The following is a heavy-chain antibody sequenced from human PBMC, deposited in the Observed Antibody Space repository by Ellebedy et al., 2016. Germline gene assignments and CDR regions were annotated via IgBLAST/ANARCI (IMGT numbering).Heavy chain of an antibody. CDR3: ARDGIRPFFYYGMDV. Sequence: GGSLRLSCEASGFTFSTYNMHWVRQAPGKGLEWVAVIWYDGSDAQYADSVKGRFTVSRDNSKNMVYLQMNSLRAEDTDLYYCARDGIRPFFYYGMDVWGQGTTVSVSS. CDR2: IWYDGSDA. D-gene: IGHD6-6*01. V-gene: IGHV3-33*08. CDR1: GFTFSTYN. J-gene: IGHJ6*02.